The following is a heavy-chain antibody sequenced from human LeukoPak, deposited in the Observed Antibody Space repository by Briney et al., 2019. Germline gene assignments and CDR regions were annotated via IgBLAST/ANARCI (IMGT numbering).Heavy chain of an antibody. CDR3: ARDGVKLGYCSGGSCYSSYYYYMDV. Sequence: ASVKVSCKASGYTFTGYYMHWVRQAPGQGLEWMGWINPNSGGINYAQKFQGRVTMTRDTSISTAYMELSRLRSDDTAVYYCARDGVKLGYCSGGSCYSSYYYYMDVWGKGTTVTISS. V-gene: IGHV1-2*02. CDR2: INPNSGGI. D-gene: IGHD2-15*01. J-gene: IGHJ6*03. CDR1: GYTFTGYY.